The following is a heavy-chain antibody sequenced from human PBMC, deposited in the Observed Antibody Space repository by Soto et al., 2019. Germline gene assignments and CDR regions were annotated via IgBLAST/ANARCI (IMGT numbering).Heavy chain of an antibody. D-gene: IGHD6-13*01. CDR1: GFTFSSYA. CDR2: ISYDGSNK. J-gene: IGHJ4*02. V-gene: IGHV3-30-3*01. Sequence: QVQLVESGGGVVQPGRSLRLSCAASGFTFSSYAMHWVRQAPGKGLEWVAVISYDGSNKYYADSVKGRFTISRDNSKNTLYLQMNSLRAEDTAVYYCARSMYSSSWYLFDYWGQGTLVTVSS. CDR3: ARSMYSSSWYLFDY.